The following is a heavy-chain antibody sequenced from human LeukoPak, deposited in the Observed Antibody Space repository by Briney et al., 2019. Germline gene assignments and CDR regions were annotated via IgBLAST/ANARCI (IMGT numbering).Heavy chain of an antibody. CDR3: ARHGNYNFGY. CDR2: ISSSGSYI. D-gene: IGHD5-24*01. CDR1: GFTFSDHY. Sequence: PGGSLRLSCAASGFTFSDHYMDWVRQAPGKGLEWVSCISSSGSYIYYADSVKGRFTFSRDNAKNSLYLQMDSLRAEDTAVYYCARHGNYNFGYWGQGILVTVSS. J-gene: IGHJ4*02. V-gene: IGHV3-21*01.